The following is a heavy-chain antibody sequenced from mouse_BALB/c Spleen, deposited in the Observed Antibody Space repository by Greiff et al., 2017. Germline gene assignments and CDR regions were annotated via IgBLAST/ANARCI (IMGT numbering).Heavy chain of an antibody. D-gene: IGHD1-1*01. CDR3: ARFQGYYGSSYPPYYAMDY. CDR1: GYSITSDYA. V-gene: IGHV3-2*02. CDR2: ISYSGST. Sequence: VQLQQSGPGLVKPSQSLSLTCTVTGYSITSDYAWNWIRQFPGNKLEWMGYISYSGSTSYNPSLKSRISITRDTSKNQFFLQLNSVTTEDTATYYCARFQGYYGSSYPPYYAMDYWGQGTSVTVSS. J-gene: IGHJ4*01.